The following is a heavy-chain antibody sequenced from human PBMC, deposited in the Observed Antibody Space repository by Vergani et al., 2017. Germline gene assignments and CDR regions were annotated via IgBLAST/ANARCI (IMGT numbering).Heavy chain of an antibody. CDR3: AKDPDSLVVAVYFDY. D-gene: IGHD2-15*01. J-gene: IGHJ4*02. CDR2: ISGSGGST. CDR1: GFTFSSYA. V-gene: IGHV3-23*01. Sequence: EVQLLESGGGLVQPGGSLRLSCAASGFTFSSYAMSWVRQAPGKGLEWVSAISGSGGSTSYADSVKGRFTISRDNSKNTLYLQMNSLRAEGTAVYYCAKDPDSLVVAVYFDYWGQGSLVTVSS.